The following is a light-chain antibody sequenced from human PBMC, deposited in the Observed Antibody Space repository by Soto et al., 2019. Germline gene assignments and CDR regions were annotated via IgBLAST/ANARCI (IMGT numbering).Light chain of an antibody. CDR1: ESISSKS. J-gene: IGKJ2*01. CDR2: GTF. CDR3: QQYGSSPYT. Sequence: EIVMTQSPATLSVSPGERATLSCRAIESISSKSLAWYQQKPGQAPRLLIYGTFNRATGIPDRFSGSGSGTDFTLTISRLEPEDFAVYFCQQYGSSPYTFGQGTKLEI. V-gene: IGKV3-20*01.